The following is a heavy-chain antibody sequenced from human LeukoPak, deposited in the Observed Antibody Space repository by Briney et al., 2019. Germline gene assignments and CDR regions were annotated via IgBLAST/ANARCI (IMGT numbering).Heavy chain of an antibody. CDR1: GFTFSSYA. D-gene: IGHD6-19*01. CDR2: IKQDGSEK. CDR3: AGVRGAVLTNWFDP. V-gene: IGHV3-7*01. Sequence: PGGSLRLSCAASGFTFSSYAMSWVRQAPGKGLEWVANIKQDGSEKYYVDSVKGRFTISRDNAKNSLYLQMNSLRAEDTAVYYCAGVRGAVLTNWFDPWGQGTLVTVSS. J-gene: IGHJ5*02.